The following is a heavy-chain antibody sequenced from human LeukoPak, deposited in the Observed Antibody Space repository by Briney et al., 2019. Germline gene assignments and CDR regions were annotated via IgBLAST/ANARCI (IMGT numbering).Heavy chain of an antibody. Sequence: PSETLSLTCTVSGGSISSSSYYWGWIRQPPGKGLEWIGSIYYSGSTYYNPSLKSRVTISVDTSKNQFSLKLSSVTAADTAVYYCARVSGYDWGTDRLVDYWGQGTLVTVSS. J-gene: IGHJ4*02. CDR1: GGSISSSSYY. CDR3: ARVSGYDWGTDRLVDY. D-gene: IGHD5-12*01. V-gene: IGHV4-39*07. CDR2: IYYSGST.